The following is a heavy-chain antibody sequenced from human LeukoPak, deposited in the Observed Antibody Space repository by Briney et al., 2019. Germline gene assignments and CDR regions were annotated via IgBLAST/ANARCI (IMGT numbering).Heavy chain of an antibody. J-gene: IGHJ5*02. CDR3: ARVVDYDTSDYQTKNWFDP. V-gene: IGHV5-51*01. D-gene: IGHD3-22*01. Sequence: GESLKISCKGSGNSFTTYWIGWVRQMPGKGLEWMGIIYVGDSDTRYRPSFQGQVTVSVDKSINTAYLQWRSLKASDTAMYYCARVVDYDTSDYQTKNWFDPWGQGTLVTVSS. CDR1: GNSFTTYW. CDR2: IYVGDSDT.